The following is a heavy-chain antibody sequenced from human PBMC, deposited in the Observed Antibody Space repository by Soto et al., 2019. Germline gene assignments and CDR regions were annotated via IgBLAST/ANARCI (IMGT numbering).Heavy chain of an antibody. CDR1: GFTFSRFC. J-gene: IGHJ4*02. CDR3: ARVAY. CDR2: ISSGSSDT. Sequence: PGGSLRLSCAASGFTFSRFCMNWVRQVPGKGLEWVAYISSGSSDTWYADSVKGRFIISRDNAQNSLFLQMNTLRPEDTAIYYCARVAYWGPGTQVTVSS. V-gene: IGHV3-21*01.